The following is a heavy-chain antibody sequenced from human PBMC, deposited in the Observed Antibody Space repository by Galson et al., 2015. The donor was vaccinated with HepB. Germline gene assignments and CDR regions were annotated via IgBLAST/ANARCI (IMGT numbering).Heavy chain of an antibody. J-gene: IGHJ6*02. D-gene: IGHD3-22*01. CDR1: GYTFTSYA. CDR3: ARVYYYDSSGYINTYYYYGMDV. CDR2: INTNTGNP. Sequence: SVKVSCKASGYTFTSYAMNWVRQAPGQGLEWMGWINTNTGNPTYAQGFTGRFVFSLDTSVSTAYLQISSLKAEDTAVYYCARVYYYDSSGYINTYYYYGMDVWGQGTTVTVSS. V-gene: IGHV7-4-1*02.